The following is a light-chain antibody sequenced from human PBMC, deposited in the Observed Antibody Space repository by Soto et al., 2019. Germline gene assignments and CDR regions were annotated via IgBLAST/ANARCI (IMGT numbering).Light chain of an antibody. CDR3: GTWDDSLSAGV. CDR1: SSNIANNY. V-gene: IGLV1-51*02. CDR2: END. J-gene: IGLJ3*02. Sequence: QSVLTQPPSVSAAPGQKVTISCFGSSSNIANNYVYWFQQLPGTAPKLLIYENDKRPSGIPDRFSGSKSGTSAALGITGLQTGDEADYYCGTWDDSLSAGVFGGGTKLTVL.